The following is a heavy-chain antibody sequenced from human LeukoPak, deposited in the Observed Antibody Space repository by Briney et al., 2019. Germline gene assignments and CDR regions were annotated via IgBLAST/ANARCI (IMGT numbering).Heavy chain of an antibody. J-gene: IGHJ6*01. CDR2: MNPNSGNT. D-gene: IGHD4-17*01. CDR3: ARATSPIYGYYYGMDV. CDR1: GYTFTSYD. V-gene: IGHV1-8*01. Sequence: ASVKVSCKASGYTFTSYDINWVRQATGQGLEWMGWMNPNSGNTGYTQKIQGRVTMTRNTSISTAYMELSRLRSEDTAVYYGARATSPIYGYYYGMDVCGQGATVTVSS.